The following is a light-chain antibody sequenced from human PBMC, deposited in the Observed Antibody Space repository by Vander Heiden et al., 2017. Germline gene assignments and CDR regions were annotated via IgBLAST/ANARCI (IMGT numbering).Light chain of an antibody. J-gene: IGLJ3*02. CDR2: ENN. CDR1: SSNIGNNY. Sequence: QSGLTQPPPVSAAPGQKVTISCSGSSSNIGNNYVSWYQQLPGTAPKLLIYENNKRPSGIPDRFSGSKSGTSATLGITGLQTGDEADYYCGTWDSSLSAGVFGGGTKLTVL. V-gene: IGLV1-51*02. CDR3: GTWDSSLSAGV.